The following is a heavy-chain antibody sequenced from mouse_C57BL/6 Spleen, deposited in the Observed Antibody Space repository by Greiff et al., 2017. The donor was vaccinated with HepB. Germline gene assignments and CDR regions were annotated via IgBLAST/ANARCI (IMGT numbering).Heavy chain of an antibody. CDR2: IYPGDGDT. CDR1: GYAFSSYW. Sequence: QVQLKESGAELVKPGASVKISCKASGYAFSSYWMNWVKQRPGKGLEWIGQIYPGDGDTNYNGKFKGKATLTADNSSSTAYMQLSSLTSEDSAVYFCASGGNYYYAMDYWGQGTSVTVSS. D-gene: IGHD2-1*01. J-gene: IGHJ4*01. V-gene: IGHV1-80*01. CDR3: ASGGNYYYAMDY.